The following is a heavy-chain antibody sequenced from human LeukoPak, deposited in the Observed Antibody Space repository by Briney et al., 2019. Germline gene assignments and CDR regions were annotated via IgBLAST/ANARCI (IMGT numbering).Heavy chain of an antibody. CDR2: INPNSGGT. Sequence: ASVKVSCKASGYTFTGYYMHWVRQAPGQGLEWMGWINPNSGGTNYAQKFQGRVTMIRDTSISTAYMELSRLRSDDTDVYYCARVGALVSSGYYYDYWGQGTLVTVSS. CDR3: ARVGALVSSGYYYDY. V-gene: IGHV1-2*02. J-gene: IGHJ4*02. CDR1: GYTFTGYY. D-gene: IGHD3-22*01.